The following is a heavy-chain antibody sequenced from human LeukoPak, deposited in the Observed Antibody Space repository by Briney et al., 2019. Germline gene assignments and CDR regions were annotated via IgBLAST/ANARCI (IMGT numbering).Heavy chain of an antibody. CDR2: ISAGGDIT. CDR1: GFTFSSYA. CDR3: AKESPQFDY. J-gene: IGHJ4*02. Sequence: GGSLRLSCTASGFTFSSYAMSWVRQAPGKGLEWISSISAGGDITHYADSMQGRFTISRDNSKNTLYLQMNSLRAEGTAVYYCAKESPQFDYWGQGTLVTVSS. V-gene: IGHV3-23*01.